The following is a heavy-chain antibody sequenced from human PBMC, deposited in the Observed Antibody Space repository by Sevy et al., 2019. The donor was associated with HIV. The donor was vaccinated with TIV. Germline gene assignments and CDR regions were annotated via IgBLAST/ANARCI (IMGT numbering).Heavy chain of an antibody. D-gene: IGHD2-8*02. CDR2: IYSGGST. Sequence: GGSLRLSCAASVFTVSSNYRSWVRQAPGKGLEWVSVIYSGGSTYYADSVKGRFTISRDNSKNTLYLQMNSLRAEDTAVYYCARVRVGAYYYYYYMDVWGKGTTVTVSS. CDR1: VFTVSSNY. J-gene: IGHJ6*03. CDR3: ARVRVGAYYYYYYMDV. V-gene: IGHV3-53*01.